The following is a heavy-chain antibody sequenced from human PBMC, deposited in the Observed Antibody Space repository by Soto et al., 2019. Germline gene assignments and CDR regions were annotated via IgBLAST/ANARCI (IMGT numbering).Heavy chain of an antibody. V-gene: IGHV3-21*01. D-gene: IGHD2-15*01. J-gene: IGHJ4*02. Sequence: EVQLVESGGGLVKPGGSLRLSCAASGFTFSSYSMNWVRQAPGEGLEWVSSISSSSSYIYYADSVKGRFTISRDNAKNSLYLQMNSLRAEDTAVYYCARALTLRGRYCSGGSCYAFDYWGQGTLVTVSS. CDR2: ISSSSSYI. CDR3: ARALTLRGRYCSGGSCYAFDY. CDR1: GFTFSSYS.